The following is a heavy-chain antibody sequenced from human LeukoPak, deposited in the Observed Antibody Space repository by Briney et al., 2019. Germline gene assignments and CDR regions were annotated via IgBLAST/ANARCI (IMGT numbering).Heavy chain of an antibody. CDR3: ARQAVPVAKYFQH. CDR2: IYPGDSDT. V-gene: IGHV5-51*01. D-gene: IGHD2-2*01. Sequence: GESLKISCQGSGYSFTSYWIGWVRQMPGKGLEWMGIIYPGDSDTGYSPSFQGQVTISADKSISTAYLQWSSLKASDTAMYYCARQAVPVAKYFQHWGQGTLVTVSS. J-gene: IGHJ1*01. CDR1: GYSFTSYW.